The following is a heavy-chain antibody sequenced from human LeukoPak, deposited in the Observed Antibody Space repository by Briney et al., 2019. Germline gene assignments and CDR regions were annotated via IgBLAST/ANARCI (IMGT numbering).Heavy chain of an antibody. D-gene: IGHD3-9*01. V-gene: IGHV3-9*01. J-gene: IGHJ4*02. CDR1: AFTFDDNA. Sequence: GGSLRPSSLPSAFTFDDNAMHWDRQLPGKGRGWVSGICWNSGSIVYADPVKGRFTISRDNAKNSLYLQMNSLRAEDTALYYCAKDDYDILTGSGGFDYWGQGTLVTVSS. CDR2: ICWNSGSI. CDR3: AKDDYDILTGSGGFDY.